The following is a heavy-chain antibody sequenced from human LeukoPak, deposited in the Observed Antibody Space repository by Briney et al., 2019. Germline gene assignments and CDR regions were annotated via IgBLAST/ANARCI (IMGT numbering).Heavy chain of an antibody. V-gene: IGHV3-21*01. D-gene: IGHD2-15*01. CDR3: GRGYCSGGSCAGSLDH. Sequence: PGGSLRLSCAPSGFTFSSYSMNWVRQAPGKGREWVSSISSSSSYIYYADSVKGRFTISRDNAKNSLYLQMNSLRAEDKAVYYCGRGYCSGGSCAGSLDHWGQGTLVTVSS. CDR2: ISSSSSYI. CDR1: GFTFSSYS. J-gene: IGHJ4*02.